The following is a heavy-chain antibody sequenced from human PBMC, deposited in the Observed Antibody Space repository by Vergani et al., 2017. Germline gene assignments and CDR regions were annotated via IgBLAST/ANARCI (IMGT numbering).Heavy chain of an antibody. CDR2: ISAYNGNT. J-gene: IGHJ6*02. V-gene: IGHV1-18*04. CDR3: AREGYCSSTSCYIYYYYGMDV. D-gene: IGHD2-2*02. CDR1: GYTFTSYG. Sequence: QVQLVQSGAEVKKPGASVKVSCKASGYTFTSYGISWVRQAPGQGLEWMGWISAYNGNTNYAQKLQGRVTMTTDTSTSTAYMELRSLRSDDTAVYYCAREGYCSSTSCYIYYYYGMDVWGQGTTVTVS.